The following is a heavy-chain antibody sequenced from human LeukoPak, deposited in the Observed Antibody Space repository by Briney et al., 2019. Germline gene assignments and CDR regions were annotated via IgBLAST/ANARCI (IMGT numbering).Heavy chain of an antibody. Sequence: PGGSLRLSCAASGFTFSSYAMHWVRQAPGKGLEWVAVISYDGSNKYYADSVKGRFTISRDNSKNTLYLQMNSLRDEDTAVYYCARSHYTLPYYFDYWGQGTLVTVSS. CDR3: ARSHYTLPYYFDY. CDR1: GFTFSSYA. CDR2: ISYDGSNK. J-gene: IGHJ4*02. D-gene: IGHD1-26*01. V-gene: IGHV3-30-3*01.